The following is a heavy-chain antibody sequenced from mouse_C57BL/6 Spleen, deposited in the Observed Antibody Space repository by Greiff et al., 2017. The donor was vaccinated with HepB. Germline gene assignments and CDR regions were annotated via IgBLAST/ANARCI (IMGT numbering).Heavy chain of an antibody. D-gene: IGHD2-1*01. Sequence: VQLQQSGPELVKPGASVKISCKASGYAFSSSWMNWVKQRPGKGLEWIGRIYPGDGDTNYNGKFKGKATLTADKSSSTAYMQLSSLTSEDSAVYFCARGGGNYVDYAMDYWGQGTSVTVSS. CDR1: GYAFSSSW. J-gene: IGHJ4*01. CDR3: ARGGGNYVDYAMDY. V-gene: IGHV1-82*01. CDR2: IYPGDGDT.